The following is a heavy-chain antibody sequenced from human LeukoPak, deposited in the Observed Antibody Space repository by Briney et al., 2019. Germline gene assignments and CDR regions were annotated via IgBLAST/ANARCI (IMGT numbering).Heavy chain of an antibody. D-gene: IGHD6-19*01. Sequence: PGGSLRLSCAASGFTFSSFAMSWVRQAPGKGLEWVSTISGSGESTYYADSVKGRITISRDNSKNTLYLQMNSLRAEDTAVYYCAKGWYSSGWYFNYWGQGTLVTVSS. V-gene: IGHV3-23*01. CDR1: GFTFSSFA. CDR3: AKGWYSSGWYFNY. CDR2: ISGSGEST. J-gene: IGHJ4*02.